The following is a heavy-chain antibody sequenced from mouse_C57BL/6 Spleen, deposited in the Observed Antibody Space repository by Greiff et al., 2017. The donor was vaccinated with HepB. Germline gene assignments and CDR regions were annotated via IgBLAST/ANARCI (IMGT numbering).Heavy chain of an antibody. CDR3: TGDPSTVVAPYAMDY. CDR1: GFTFSSYA. J-gene: IGHJ4*01. CDR2: ISSGGDYI. Sequence: EVKLVESGEGLVKPGGSLKLSCAASGFTFSSYAMSWVRQTPEKRLEWVAYISSGGDYIYYADTVKGRFTISRDNARNTLYLQMSSLKSEDTAMYYCTGDPSTVVAPYAMDYWGQGTSVTVSS. D-gene: IGHD1-1*01. V-gene: IGHV5-9-1*02.